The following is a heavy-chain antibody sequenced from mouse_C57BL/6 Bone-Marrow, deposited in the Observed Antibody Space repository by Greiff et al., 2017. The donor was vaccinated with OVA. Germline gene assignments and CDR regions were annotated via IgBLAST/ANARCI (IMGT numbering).Heavy chain of an antibody. CDR3: ARGRAWFDY. CDR1: GYTFTSYW. CDR2: IEPKSGGT. J-gene: IGHJ3*01. V-gene: IGHV1-62-3*01. Sequence: VQLQQSGAELVKPGASVKLSCKASGYTFTSYWMHWVKQRPGRGLEWIGRIEPKSGGTKYNEKFKGKATLTVDKPSSTAYMQLSSLKSEDSAVYYCARGRAWFDYWGQGTLVTVSA.